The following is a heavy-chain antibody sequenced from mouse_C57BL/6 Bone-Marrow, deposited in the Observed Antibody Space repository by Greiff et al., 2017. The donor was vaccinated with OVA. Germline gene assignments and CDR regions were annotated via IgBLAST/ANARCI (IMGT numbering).Heavy chain of an antibody. CDR2: INPNNGGT. CDR1: GYTFTDYY. V-gene: IGHV1-26*01. J-gene: IGHJ2*01. CDR3: ASTNYYGSS. D-gene: IGHD1-1*01. Sequence: VQLQQSGPELVKPGASVKISCKASGYTFTDYYMNWVKQSHGKSLEWIGDINPNNGGTSYNQKFKGKATLTVDKSSSTAYLELRSLTSEDSAVYYCASTNYYGSSWGQGTTLTVSS.